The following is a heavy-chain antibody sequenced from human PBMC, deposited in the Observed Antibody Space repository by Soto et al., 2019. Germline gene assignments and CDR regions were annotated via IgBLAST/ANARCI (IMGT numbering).Heavy chain of an antibody. D-gene: IGHD2-21*02. CDR3: ARVNSYRGGDCYMDY. Sequence: PGGSLRLSCAASGFTFSSYSMNWVRQAPGKGLEWVSYISSSSSTIYYVDSVKGRFTISRDNAKNSLYLQMNSLRAEDTAVYYCARVNSYRGGDCYMDYWGQGTLVTVSS. CDR1: GFTFSSYS. J-gene: IGHJ4*02. V-gene: IGHV3-48*04. CDR2: ISSSSSTI.